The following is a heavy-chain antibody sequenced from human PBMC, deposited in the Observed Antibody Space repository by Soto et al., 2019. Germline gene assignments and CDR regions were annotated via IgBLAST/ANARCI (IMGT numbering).Heavy chain of an antibody. CDR2: ISGSGGST. V-gene: IGHV3-23*01. CDR1: GFTFSSYA. D-gene: IGHD6-13*01. Sequence: PGGSLRLSCAASGFTFSSYAMSWVRQAPGKGLEWVSAISGSGGSTYYADSVKGRFTISRDNSKNTLYLQMNSLRAEDTAVYYCAKAATDSSSWYELYYYGMDVWGQGTTVTVS. CDR3: AKAATDSSSWYELYYYGMDV. J-gene: IGHJ6*02.